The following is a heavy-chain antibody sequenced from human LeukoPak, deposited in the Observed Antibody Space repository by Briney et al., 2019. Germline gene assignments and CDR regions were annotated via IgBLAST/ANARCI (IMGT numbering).Heavy chain of an antibody. Sequence: PSETLSLTCAVSGGSISSSNWWSWVRQPPGKGLEWIGEIYHSGSTNYNPSLKSRVTISVDTSKNQFSLKLSSVTAADTAVYYCARGWYYYDCSGYLCFDYWGQGTLVTVSS. CDR3: ARGWYYYDCSGYLCFDY. CDR2: IYHSGST. V-gene: IGHV4-4*02. CDR1: GGSISSSNW. D-gene: IGHD3-22*01. J-gene: IGHJ4*02.